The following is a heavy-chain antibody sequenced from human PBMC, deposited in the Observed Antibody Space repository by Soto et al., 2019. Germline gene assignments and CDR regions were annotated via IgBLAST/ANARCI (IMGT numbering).Heavy chain of an antibody. J-gene: IGHJ6*02. CDR3: ARDRRVLLWFGDLLDYGMDV. D-gene: IGHD3-10*01. CDR2: IYYSGST. Sequence: PSETLSLTCTVSGGSISSGDYYWRWIRQPPGKGLEWIGYIYYSGSTYYNPSLKSRVTISVDTSKNQFSLKLSSVAAADTAVYYCARDRRVLLWFGDLLDYGMDVWGQGTTVTVSS. CDR1: GGSISSGDYY. V-gene: IGHV4-30-4*01.